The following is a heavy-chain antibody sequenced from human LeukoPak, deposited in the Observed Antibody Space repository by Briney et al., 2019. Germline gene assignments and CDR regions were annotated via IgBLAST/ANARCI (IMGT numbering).Heavy chain of an antibody. D-gene: IGHD3-10*01. CDR1: GFTFSSYG. J-gene: IGHJ6*04. V-gene: IGHV3-33*01. CDR3: ASSGAGNYYVGWADYYYGMDV. Sequence: PGRSLRLSCAASGFTFSSYGMHWVRQAPGKGLEWVAVIWYDGSNKYYADSVKGRFTISRDNSKNTLYLQMNSLRAEDTAVYYCASSGAGNYYVGWADYYYGMDVWGKGTTVTVSS. CDR2: IWYDGSNK.